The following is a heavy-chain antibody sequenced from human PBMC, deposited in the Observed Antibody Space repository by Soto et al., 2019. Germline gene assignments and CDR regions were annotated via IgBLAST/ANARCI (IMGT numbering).Heavy chain of an antibody. CDR3: DRVGSSIEVRPFDY. D-gene: IGHD6-6*01. CDR2: IYYSGST. Sequence: QVQLQESGPGLVKPSQTLSLTCTVSGGSISSGDYYWSWIRQPPGKGLEWIGYIYYSGSTYYNPSIKCRFSISLDASKNQCSLTLSSVTDAETAFYYCDRVGSSIEVRPFDYWGQGTLVTVSS. J-gene: IGHJ4*02. CDR1: GGSISSGDYY. V-gene: IGHV4-30-4*01.